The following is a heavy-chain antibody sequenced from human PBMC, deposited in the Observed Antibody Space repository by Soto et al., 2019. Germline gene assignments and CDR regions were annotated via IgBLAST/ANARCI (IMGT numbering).Heavy chain of an antibody. CDR3: DRADSSGYIDY. V-gene: IGHV4-30-4*01. Sequence: SETLSLTCTVSGGSISSGDYYWSWIRQPPGKGLEWIGYIYYSGSTYYNPSLKSRVTISVDTSKNQFSLKLSSVTAADTAVYYCDRADSSGYIDYWGQGTLVTVSS. J-gene: IGHJ4*02. CDR2: IYYSGST. D-gene: IGHD3-22*01. CDR1: GGSISSGDYY.